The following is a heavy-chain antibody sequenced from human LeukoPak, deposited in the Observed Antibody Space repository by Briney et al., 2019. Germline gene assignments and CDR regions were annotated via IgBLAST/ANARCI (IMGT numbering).Heavy chain of an antibody. CDR1: GFTFSSYG. Sequence: GGSLRLSCAASGFTFSSYGMHWVRQAPGKGLEWVAVISYDGSNKYYADSVKGRFTISRDNSKNTLYLQMNSLRAEDTAVYYCAKDPNDYGDYHVGDYWGQGTLVTVSS. D-gene: IGHD4-17*01. V-gene: IGHV3-30*18. CDR2: ISYDGSNK. J-gene: IGHJ4*02. CDR3: AKDPNDYGDYHVGDY.